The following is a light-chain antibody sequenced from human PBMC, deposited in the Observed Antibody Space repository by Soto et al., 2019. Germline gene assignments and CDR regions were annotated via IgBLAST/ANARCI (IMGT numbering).Light chain of an antibody. CDR2: DAS. CDR3: QQSSVWAFT. J-gene: IGKJ3*01. Sequence: EIVLTQSPATLSLSPGERATLSCRASQSISDYLGWYQQKPGQAPRLLIYDASNRATCIPDRFSGSGSGTDVTLTISSLEPEDFAVYYCQQSSVWAFTFGPGTKVDIK. V-gene: IGKV3-11*01. CDR1: QSISDY.